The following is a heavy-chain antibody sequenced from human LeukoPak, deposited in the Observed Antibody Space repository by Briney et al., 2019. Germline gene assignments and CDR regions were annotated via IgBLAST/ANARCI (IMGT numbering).Heavy chain of an antibody. J-gene: IGHJ4*02. CDR2: ISGSGGST. V-gene: IGHV3-23*01. CDR3: AKDGHYYDSSGWYYFDY. Sequence: TGGSLRLSCAASGFTFSSYAMSWVRQAPGKGLEWVSAISGSGGSTYYADSVKGRFTISRDNSKNTLYLQMNSLRAEDTAVYYCAKDGHYYDSSGWYYFDYWGQGTLVTVSS. CDR1: GFTFSSYA. D-gene: IGHD3-22*01.